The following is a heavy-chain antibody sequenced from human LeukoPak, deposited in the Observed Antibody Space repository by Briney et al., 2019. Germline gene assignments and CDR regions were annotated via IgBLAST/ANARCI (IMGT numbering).Heavy chain of an antibody. CDR3: AKDISTSWYEKYFQH. J-gene: IGHJ1*01. Sequence: GGSLRLSCAASGFTFSTYAMSWVRQAPGKGLEWVSTISASDGTTYYADSVKGRFTISRDSSKNMLYLQMNSLRAEDTAVYYCAKDISTSWYEKYFQHWGQGTLVTVSS. CDR1: GFTFSTYA. CDR2: ISASDGTT. D-gene: IGHD6-19*01. V-gene: IGHV3-23*01.